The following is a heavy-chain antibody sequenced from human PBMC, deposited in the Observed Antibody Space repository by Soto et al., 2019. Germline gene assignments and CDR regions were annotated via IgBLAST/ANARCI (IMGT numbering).Heavy chain of an antibody. CDR3: ARVAGITMVRGPRDYYYGMDV. CDR1: GFTFSSYG. D-gene: IGHD3-10*01. J-gene: IGHJ6*02. Sequence: GGSLRLSCAASGFTFSSYGMHWVRQATGKGLEWVSAIGTAGDTYYPGSVKGRFTISRENAKNSLYLQMNSLRAEDTAVYYCARVAGITMVRGPRDYYYGMDVWGQGTTVTVSS. V-gene: IGHV3-13*01. CDR2: IGTAGDT.